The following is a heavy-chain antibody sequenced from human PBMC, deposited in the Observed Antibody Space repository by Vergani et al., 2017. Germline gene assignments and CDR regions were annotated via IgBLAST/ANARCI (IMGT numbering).Heavy chain of an antibody. CDR1: GFTFNQYG. D-gene: IGHD1-14*01. J-gene: IGHJ5*02. CDR2: TWYDGNNK. V-gene: IGHV3-33*01. Sequence: QVQLVESGGGVVQPGRSLRLSCAASGFTFNQYGMHWVRQARGKGLEWVAVTWYDGNNKQYADSVKGRFTISRDNSKSTMYLQMNSLRDEDTGVYYCARDLRLLYNRFDPWGQGTLVTVSS. CDR3: ARDLRLLYNRFDP.